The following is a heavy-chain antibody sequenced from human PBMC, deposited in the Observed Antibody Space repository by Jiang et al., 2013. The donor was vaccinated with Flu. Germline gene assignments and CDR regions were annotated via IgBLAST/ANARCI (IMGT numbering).Heavy chain of an antibody. D-gene: IGHD6-19*01. CDR2: ISGSGDST. CDR1: GFIFSSYA. Sequence: VQLLESGGGLVQPGGSLRLSCAASGFIFSSYAMSWVRQAPGKGLEWVSAISGSGDSTYYADSVKGRFTISRDNSKNTLYLQMNSLRAEDTAVYYCAKGIGSSGWSVPDYWGQGTLVTV. CDR3: AKGIGSSGWSVPDY. V-gene: IGHV3-23*01. J-gene: IGHJ4*02.